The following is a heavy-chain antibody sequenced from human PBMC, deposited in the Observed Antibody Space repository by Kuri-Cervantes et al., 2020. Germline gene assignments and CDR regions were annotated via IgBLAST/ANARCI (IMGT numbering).Heavy chain of an antibody. CDR1: GYTFNIYG. J-gene: IGHJ4*02. CDR2: VSAYNGNT. D-gene: IGHD3-10*01. Sequence: ASVKVSCKASGYTFNIYGITWVRQAPGEGLEWMGWVSAYNGNTNYAQKFQGRVTMTRDTSTNTAYMELRSLRSDDTAMYYCAREGQMVRGRIDYWGQGTLVTVSS. V-gene: IGHV1-18*01. CDR3: AREGQMVRGRIDY.